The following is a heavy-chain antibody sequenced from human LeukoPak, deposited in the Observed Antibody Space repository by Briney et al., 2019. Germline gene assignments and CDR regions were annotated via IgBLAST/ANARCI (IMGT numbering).Heavy chain of an antibody. CDR3: ARGPSYYDFWSGYYEYFQH. J-gene: IGHJ1*01. Sequence: PSETLSLTCTVSGGSISSYYWSWIRQLPGKGLEWIGYIYYSGSTNYNPSLKSRVTISVDTSKNQFSLKLSSVTAADTAVYYCARGPSYYDFWSGYYEYFQHWGQGTLVTVSS. CDR1: GGSISSYY. V-gene: IGHV4-59*01. CDR2: IYYSGST. D-gene: IGHD3-3*01.